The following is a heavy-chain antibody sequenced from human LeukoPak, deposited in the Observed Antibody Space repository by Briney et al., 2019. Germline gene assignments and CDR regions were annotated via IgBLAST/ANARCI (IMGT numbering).Heavy chain of an antibody. CDR2: IYYSGST. V-gene: IGHV4-59*01. Sequence: SETLSLTCTVSGGSISSYYWSWIRQPPGKGLEWIGYIYYSGSTNYNPSLKSRVTISVDTSKNQFSLKLSSVTAADTAVYYCARVGTIFGVVITDDAFDIWGQGTMVTVSS. CDR3: ARVGTIFGVVITDDAFDI. CDR1: GGSISSYY. D-gene: IGHD3-3*01. J-gene: IGHJ3*02.